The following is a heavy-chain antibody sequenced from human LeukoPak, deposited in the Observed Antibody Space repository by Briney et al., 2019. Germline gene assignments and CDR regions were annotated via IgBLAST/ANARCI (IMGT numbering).Heavy chain of an antibody. D-gene: IGHD3-22*01. CDR2: ISYDGSNK. V-gene: IGHV3-30-3*01. CDR1: GFTFSSYA. CDR3: ARGDAYYDSRAFDC. Sequence: GGSLRLSCAASGFTFSSYAMHWVRQAPGKGLEWVAVISYDGSNKYYADSVKGRFTISRDNSKNTLYLQMNSLRAEDTAVYYCARGDAYYDSRAFDCWGQGTLVTVSS. J-gene: IGHJ4*02.